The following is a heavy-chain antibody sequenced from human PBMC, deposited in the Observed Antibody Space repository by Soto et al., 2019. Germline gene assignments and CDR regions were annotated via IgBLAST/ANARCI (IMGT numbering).Heavy chain of an antibody. Sequence: EVQLLEAGGGLVQPGGSLRLSCAASGITISNYPMSWVRQAPGKVLDWVSGISGSGDRTYYADSAKGRFTISKDISRNSLSLQLESLGVEDTAVYFCVKDDGGYPSTAPHWGQGTLVTVPS. CDR2: ISGSGDRT. D-gene: IGHD3-22*01. CDR1: GITISNYP. J-gene: IGHJ4*02. CDR3: VKDDGGYPSTAPH. V-gene: IGHV3-23*01.